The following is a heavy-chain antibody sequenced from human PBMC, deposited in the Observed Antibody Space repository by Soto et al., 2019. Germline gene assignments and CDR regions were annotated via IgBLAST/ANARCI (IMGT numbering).Heavy chain of an antibody. D-gene: IGHD6-6*01. V-gene: IGHV4-39*01. CDR3: AGKIYSSSGYYFDY. CDR2: VYYIGNT. Sequence: QLQLQESGPGLVKPSETLSLTCTGSGGSISGSPAYWGCIRQPPGKGLEWIGSVYYIGNTYYRPSLKTRVTISVDTSKNQFSLKLTSVTAAAPALYSCAGKIYSSSGYYFDYWCKGTLVTVSS. J-gene: IGHJ4*02. CDR1: GGSISGSPAY.